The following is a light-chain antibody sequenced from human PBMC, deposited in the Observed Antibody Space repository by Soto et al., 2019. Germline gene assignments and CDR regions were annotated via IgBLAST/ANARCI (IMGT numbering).Light chain of an antibody. V-gene: IGLV2-8*01. CDR3: SSYAGSNIVV. J-gene: IGLJ1*01. CDR1: SSDIGGYNY. CDR2: EVS. Sequence: QSVLTQPPSASGSPGQSVTISCTGTSSDIGGYNYVSWYQQHPGKAPNLMIYEVSKRPSGVPDRFSGSKSGNTASLTVSGLQAEDEADYCCSSYAGSNIVVFGTGTKLTVL.